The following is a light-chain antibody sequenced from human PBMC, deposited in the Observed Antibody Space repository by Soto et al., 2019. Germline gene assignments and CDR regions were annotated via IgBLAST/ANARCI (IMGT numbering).Light chain of an antibody. J-gene: IGLJ1*01. Sequence: SALTQPASVSGSPGQSMTISCTGTRSDVGSYNLVSWYQQHPGKAPKFMIFECNKRPSGLSNRFSGSKSGNTASLTISGLQAEDEADYYCCSYAGSFTYVFGTGTKLTVL. CDR1: RSDVGSYNL. CDR3: CSYAGSFTYV. V-gene: IGLV2-23*01. CDR2: ECN.